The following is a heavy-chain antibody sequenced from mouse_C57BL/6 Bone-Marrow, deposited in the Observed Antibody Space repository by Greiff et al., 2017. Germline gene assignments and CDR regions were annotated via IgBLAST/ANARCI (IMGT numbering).Heavy chain of an antibody. V-gene: IGHV1-55*01. J-gene: IGHJ2*01. CDR1: GYTFTSYW. D-gene: IGHD2-4*01. Sequence: QVQLQQPGAELVKPGASVKMSCKASGYTFTSYWITWVKPRPGQGLEWIGDIYPGSGSTNYNEKFKSKATLTVDTSSSTAYMQLSSLTSEDSAVYYCARCSIYYDYAPDYWGQGTTLTGSS. CDR2: IYPGSGST. CDR3: ARCSIYYDYAPDY.